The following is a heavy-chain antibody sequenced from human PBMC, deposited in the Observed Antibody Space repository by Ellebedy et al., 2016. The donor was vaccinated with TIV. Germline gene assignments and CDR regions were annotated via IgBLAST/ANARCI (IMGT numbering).Heavy chain of an antibody. CDR1: GYTFTGYY. CDR2: INPNSGNT. D-gene: IGHD3-22*01. V-gene: IGHV1-18*04. Sequence: ASVKVSCKASGYTFTGYYMHWVRQAPGQGLEWMGWINPNSGNTNYAQKLQGRVTMTTDTSTSTAYMELRSLRSDDTAVYYCAREGYYDSSGYHTDAFDIWGQGTMVTVSS. CDR3: AREGYYDSSGYHTDAFDI. J-gene: IGHJ3*02.